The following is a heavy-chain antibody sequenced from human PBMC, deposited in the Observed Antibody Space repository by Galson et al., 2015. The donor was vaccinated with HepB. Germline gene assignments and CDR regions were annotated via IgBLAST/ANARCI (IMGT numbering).Heavy chain of an antibody. CDR1: GFTFSSYG. J-gene: IGHJ6*02. Sequence: SLRLSCAASGFTFSSYGMHWVRQAPGKGLEWVAVISYDGSNKYYADSVKGRFTISRDNSKNTLYLQMNSLRAEDTAVYYCAKELNVVVVAADYYYGMDVWGQGTTVTVSS. D-gene: IGHD2-15*01. V-gene: IGHV3-30*18. CDR2: ISYDGSNK. CDR3: AKELNVVVVAADYYYGMDV.